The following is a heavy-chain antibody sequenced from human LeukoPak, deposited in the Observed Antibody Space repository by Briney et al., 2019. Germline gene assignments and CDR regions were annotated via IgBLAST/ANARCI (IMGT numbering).Heavy chain of an antibody. Sequence: GGSLRLSCAASGFTFSSYAMSWVRQAPGKGLEWVSAISGSGGSAYYADSVKGRFTISRDNSKNTLYLQMNSLRAEDTAVYYCAKDRYSYGQGYYYYMDVWGKGTTVTVSS. D-gene: IGHD5-18*01. J-gene: IGHJ6*03. V-gene: IGHV3-23*01. CDR1: GFTFSSYA. CDR2: ISGSGGSA. CDR3: AKDRYSYGQGYYYYMDV.